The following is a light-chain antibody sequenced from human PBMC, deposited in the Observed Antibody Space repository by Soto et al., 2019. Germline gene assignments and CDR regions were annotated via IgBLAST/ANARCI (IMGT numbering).Light chain of an antibody. CDR1: SSDVGGYKF. CDR3: GSYTGSIYV. CDR2: EVS. V-gene: IGLV2-14*01. Sequence: QSALTQPASVSGSPGQSINISCTGTSSDVGGYKFVSWYQQHPGKAPKLMIYEVSNRPSGVSSRFSGSKSGNTASLTISGLQAEDEADYYCGSYTGSIYVFGPGTKLTVL. J-gene: IGLJ1*01.